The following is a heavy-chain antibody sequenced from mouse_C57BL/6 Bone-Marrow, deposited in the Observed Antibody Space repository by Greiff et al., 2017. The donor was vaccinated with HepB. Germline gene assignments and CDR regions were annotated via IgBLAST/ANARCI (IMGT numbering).Heavy chain of an antibody. V-gene: IGHV1-20*01. Sequence: EVQLQQSGPELVKPGDSVKISCKASGYSFTGYFMHWVMQSHGKSLEWIGRINPYNGDTFYNQKFKGKATLTVDKSSSTAHMELRSLTSEDSAVYYCARPHYYGSRAWFAYWGQGTLVTVSA. CDR3: ARPHYYGSRAWFAY. D-gene: IGHD1-1*01. CDR1: GYSFTGYF. CDR2: INPYNGDT. J-gene: IGHJ3*01.